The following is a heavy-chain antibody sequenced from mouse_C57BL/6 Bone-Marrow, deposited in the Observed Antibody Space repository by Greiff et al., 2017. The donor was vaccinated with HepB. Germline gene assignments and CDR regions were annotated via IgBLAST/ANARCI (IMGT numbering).Heavy chain of an antibody. V-gene: IGHV5-12*01. J-gene: IGHJ4*01. Sequence: EVKLMESGGGLVQPGGSLKLSCAASGFTFSDYYMYWVRQTPEKRLEWVAYISNGGGSTYYPDTVKGRVTISRDNAKNTLYLQMSRLKSEDTAMYYCARQGLMDYWGQGTSVTVSS. CDR1: GFTFSDYY. CDR3: ARQGLMDY. CDR2: ISNGGGST.